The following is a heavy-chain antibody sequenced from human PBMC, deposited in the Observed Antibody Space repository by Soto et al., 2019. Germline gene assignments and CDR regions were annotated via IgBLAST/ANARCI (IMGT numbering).Heavy chain of an antibody. Sequence: GGSLRLSCAASGFTFSNAWMSWVRQAPGKGLEWVGRIKSKTDGGTTDYAAPVKGRFTISRDDSKNTLYLQMNSLKTEDTAVYYCTTEVPAAMPGYYYYYYYMDVWGKGTTVTVSS. CDR1: GFTFSNAW. J-gene: IGHJ6*03. D-gene: IGHD2-2*01. CDR2: IKSKTDGGTT. CDR3: TTEVPAAMPGYYYYYYYMDV. V-gene: IGHV3-15*01.